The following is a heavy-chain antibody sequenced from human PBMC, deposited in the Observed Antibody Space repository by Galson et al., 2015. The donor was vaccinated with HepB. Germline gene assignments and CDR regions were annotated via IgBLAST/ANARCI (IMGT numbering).Heavy chain of an antibody. D-gene: IGHD4-23*01. Sequence: SLRLSCAASGFTFSSYAMHWVRQAPGKGLEWVAVISYDGSNKYYADSVKGRFTISRDNSKNTLYLQMNSLRAEDTAVYYCAREGSPVGFLYYFDYWGQGTLVTVSS. V-gene: IGHV3-30*04. CDR1: GFTFSSYA. CDR3: AREGSPVGFLYYFDY. J-gene: IGHJ4*02. CDR2: ISYDGSNK.